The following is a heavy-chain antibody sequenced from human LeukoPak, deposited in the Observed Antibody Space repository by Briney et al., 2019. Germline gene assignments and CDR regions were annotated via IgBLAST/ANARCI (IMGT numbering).Heavy chain of an antibody. Sequence: ASVKVSCKASGGTFSSYAISWVRQAPGQGLEWMGGIIPIFGTANYAQKFQGRVTITTDESTSTAYMELSSLRSEDTAVYYCARDPWVKYSSEIYFDYWGQGTLVTVSS. V-gene: IGHV1-69*05. CDR3: ARDPWVKYSSEIYFDY. CDR1: GGTFSSYA. CDR2: IIPIFGTA. D-gene: IGHD6-19*01. J-gene: IGHJ4*02.